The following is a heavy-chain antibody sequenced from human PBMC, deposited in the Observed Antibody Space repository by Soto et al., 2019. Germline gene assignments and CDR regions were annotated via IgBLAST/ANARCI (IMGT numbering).Heavy chain of an antibody. D-gene: IGHD3-10*01. CDR3: ARQSMVRGFPPLFFDN. CDR2: IHYSGST. CDR1: GGSISSRTSS. Sequence: PSETLSLTCTVSGGSISSRTSSWAWIRQPPGKGLEWIGTIHYSGSTYYHPSLKSRVTISVDTSKLQFSLELSSVTAADTAVYYCARQSMVRGFPPLFFDNXGHGAMVTVS. V-gene: IGHV4-39*01. J-gene: IGHJ4*01.